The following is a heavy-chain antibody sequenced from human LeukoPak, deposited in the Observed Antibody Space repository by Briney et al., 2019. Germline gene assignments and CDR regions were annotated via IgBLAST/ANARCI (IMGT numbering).Heavy chain of an antibody. CDR2: ISGSGGST. Sequence: GGSLRLSCAASGFTFSSYAMSWVRQAPGKGLEWASSISGSGGSTNYADSVKGRFTISRDNSKNTLYLQMNSLRAEDTAVYYCAKDRDYYDSSGYWGYWGQGTLVTVSS. D-gene: IGHD3-22*01. CDR1: GFTFSSYA. J-gene: IGHJ4*02. V-gene: IGHV3-23*01. CDR3: AKDRDYYDSSGYWGY.